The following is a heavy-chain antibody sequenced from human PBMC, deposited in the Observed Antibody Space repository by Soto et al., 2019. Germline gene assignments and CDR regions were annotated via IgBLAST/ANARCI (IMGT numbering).Heavy chain of an antibody. CDR3: ARGGYYDNTWGKLSHYGLDV. D-gene: IGHD3-16*01. J-gene: IGHJ6*02. CDR2: ISPYNDYT. CDR1: GYTFIRYG. V-gene: IGHV1-18*01. Sequence: QVQLVQSAAEVKKPGASVKVSCKASGYTFIRYGITWVRQAPGQGLEWMGWISPYNDYTIYAQKLQGRVTMTTDTSTSTTYMELRSLISHDTAVYYCARGGYYDNTWGKLSHYGLDVWGQGTSVTVSS.